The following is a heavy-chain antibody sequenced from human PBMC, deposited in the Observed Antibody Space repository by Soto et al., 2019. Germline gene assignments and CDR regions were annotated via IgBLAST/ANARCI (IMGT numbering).Heavy chain of an antibody. CDR3: ARMGSSSFYYYYGMDV. V-gene: IGHV6-1*01. CDR2: TYYRSKWYN. J-gene: IGHJ6*02. CDR1: GDSVSSNSAA. D-gene: IGHD6-6*01. Sequence: SQTLSLTCVISGDSVSSNSAAWNWIRQSPSRGLEWLGRTYYRSKWYNDYAVSVKSRITINPDTSKNQFSLQLNSVTPEDTAVYYCARMGSSSFYYYYGMDVWGQGTKVTVYS.